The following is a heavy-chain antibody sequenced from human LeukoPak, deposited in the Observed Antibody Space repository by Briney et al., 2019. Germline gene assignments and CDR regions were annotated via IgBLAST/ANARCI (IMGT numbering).Heavy chain of an antibody. D-gene: IGHD1-26*01. J-gene: IGHJ4*02. V-gene: IGHV3-30*02. CDR3: AKDVNWSFNNGDYFDY. CDR2: IRYDGSNK. CDR1: GFTFSSYG. Sequence: GGSLRLSCAASGFTFSSYGMHWVRQAPGKGLEWVAFIRYDGSNKYYADSVKGRFTISRDNSKNTLYLQMNSLRAEDTAVYYCAKDVNWSFNNGDYFDYWGQGTLVTVSS.